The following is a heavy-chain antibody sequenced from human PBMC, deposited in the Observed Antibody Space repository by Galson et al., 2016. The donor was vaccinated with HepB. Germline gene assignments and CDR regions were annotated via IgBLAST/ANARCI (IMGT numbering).Heavy chain of an antibody. Sequence: SLRLSCAASGFTFSDYAFHWVRQAPGKGLEWVAVVSFDGNTRYYGDPVKGRFSFSRDNSKNTLFLQMDSLRSEDTAVYFCAREADHDVSTGYFSSGWPLDHWGQGALVIVSS. CDR2: VSFDGNTR. J-gene: IGHJ4*02. V-gene: IGHV3-30*04. D-gene: IGHD3-9*01. CDR1: GFTFSDYA. CDR3: AREADHDVSTGYFSSGWPLDH.